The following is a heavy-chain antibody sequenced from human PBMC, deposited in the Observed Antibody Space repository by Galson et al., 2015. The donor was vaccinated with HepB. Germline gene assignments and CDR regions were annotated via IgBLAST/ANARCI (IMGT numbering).Heavy chain of an antibody. J-gene: IGHJ4*02. D-gene: IGHD6-25*01. CDR3: ARTAATGRGLDH. Sequence: SLRLSCAASGFTLRSHWVSWVRQAPGKGLECVAHINPDGSEKRYVDAVKGRFSVSNDNAMNSVHLQMSSLRVEDTAVYFCARTAATGRGLDHWAQGSLVIVSS. CDR1: GFTLRSHW. V-gene: IGHV3-7*03. CDR2: INPDGSEK.